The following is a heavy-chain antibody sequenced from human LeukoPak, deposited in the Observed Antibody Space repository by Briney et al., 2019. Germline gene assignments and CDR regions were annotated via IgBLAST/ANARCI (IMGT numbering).Heavy chain of an antibody. CDR1: GYTFTGYY. D-gene: IGHD2-2*01. Sequence: ASVKVSCKASGYTFTGYYMHWVRQAPGQGLEWMGWINPNSGGTNYAQKFQGRVTMTRDTSISTAYMELSRLGSDDTAVYYCARWGSTRREESYYYYMDVWGKGTTVTVSS. CDR3: ARWGSTRREESYYYYMDV. V-gene: IGHV1-2*02. J-gene: IGHJ6*03. CDR2: INPNSGGT.